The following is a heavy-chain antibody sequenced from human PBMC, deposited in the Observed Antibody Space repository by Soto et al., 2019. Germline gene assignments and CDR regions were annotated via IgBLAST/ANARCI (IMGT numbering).Heavy chain of an antibody. CDR1: GDSISNDFYS. D-gene: IGHD3-22*01. Sequence: QLQLQESGPGLVKPSETLSLTCTVSGDSISNDFYSWGWIRQPPGKGLEWIGTVYYSGSTFYNPSLNSRVIVSVDTSKKQFYLKMNSVTAADTAVYYCARQRFTMIVGLVEFDHWGQGTLVTVSS. J-gene: IGHJ4*02. CDR3: ARQRFTMIVGLVEFDH. CDR2: VYYSGST. V-gene: IGHV4-39*01.